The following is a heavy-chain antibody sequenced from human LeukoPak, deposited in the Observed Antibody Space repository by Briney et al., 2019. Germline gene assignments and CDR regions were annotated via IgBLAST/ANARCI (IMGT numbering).Heavy chain of an antibody. CDR3: AGDPPETPVGFDI. CDR1: AGTFSRYA. J-gene: IGHJ3*02. V-gene: IGHV1-69*06. D-gene: IGHD1-14*01. CDR2: ITPMSATP. Sequence: EASVKVSCKTSAGTFSRYAISWVRQAPGQGLEWMGRITPMSATPSQTQWIQGRVTITADISTNTVYLDLSSLRSEDTALYFCAGDPPETPVGFDIWGQGTMVTVSS.